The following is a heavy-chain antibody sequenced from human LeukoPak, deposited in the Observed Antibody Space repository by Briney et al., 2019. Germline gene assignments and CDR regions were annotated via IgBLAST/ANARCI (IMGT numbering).Heavy chain of an antibody. J-gene: IGHJ4*02. D-gene: IGHD3-22*01. Sequence: GGSLRLSCAASGFTFSTYAMHWVHQAPGKGLEWVSGISGSGTIANYADSVKGRFTISRDNSKSTLYLQMNSLRAEDTALYYCAKDYYESSDILGGYFDCWGQGSLVTVSS. CDR1: GFTFSTYA. CDR3: AKDYYESSDILGGYFDC. V-gene: IGHV3-23*01. CDR2: ISGSGTIA.